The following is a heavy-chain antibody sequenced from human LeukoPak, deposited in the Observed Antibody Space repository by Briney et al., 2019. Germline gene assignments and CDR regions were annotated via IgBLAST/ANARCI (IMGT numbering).Heavy chain of an antibody. CDR1: GFTFSSYA. CDR3: ARGGCSSTSCYYFQH. D-gene: IGHD2-2*01. Sequence: GRSLRLSCAASGFTFSSYAMHWVRQAPGKGLEWVAVISYDGSNKYYADSVKGRFTISRDNSKNTLYLQMNSLRAEDTAVYYSARGGCSSTSCYYFQHWGQGTLVTVSS. V-gene: IGHV3-30*04. CDR2: ISYDGSNK. J-gene: IGHJ1*01.